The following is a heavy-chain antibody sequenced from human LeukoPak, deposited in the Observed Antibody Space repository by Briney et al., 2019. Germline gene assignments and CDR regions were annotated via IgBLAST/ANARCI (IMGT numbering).Heavy chain of an antibody. V-gene: IGHV4-59*12. J-gene: IGHJ4*02. CDR3: ARVAYSGYDYRGYFDY. D-gene: IGHD5-12*01. CDR2: IYYSGST. Sequence: SETLSLTCTVSGGSISSYYWSWIRQPPGKGLEWIGYIYYSGSTNYNPSLKSRVTISVDTSKNQFSLKLSSVTAADTAVFYCARVAYSGYDYRGYFDYWGQGTLVTVSS. CDR1: GGSISSYY.